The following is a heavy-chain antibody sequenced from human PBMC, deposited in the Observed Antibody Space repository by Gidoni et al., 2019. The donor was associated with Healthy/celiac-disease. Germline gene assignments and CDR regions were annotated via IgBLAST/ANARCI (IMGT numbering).Heavy chain of an antibody. CDR1: GGSSSSYY. D-gene: IGHD6-19*01. V-gene: IGHV4-59*08. Sequence: QVQLQESGPGLVKPSETLYLTCTVSGGSSSSYYWSWIRQHPGKGLEFIGYIYYSVSTIYIPSLKSRFTILVDTSKNQFSLKLSSVTAADTAVYYCARRRGWYYFDYWGQGTLVTVSS. CDR2: IYYSVST. J-gene: IGHJ4*02. CDR3: ARRRGWYYFDY.